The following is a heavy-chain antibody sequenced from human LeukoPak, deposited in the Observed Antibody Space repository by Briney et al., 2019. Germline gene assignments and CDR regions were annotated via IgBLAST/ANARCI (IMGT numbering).Heavy chain of an antibody. CDR2: IYSGDNT. Sequence: GGSLRLSCAASGFTFSSYSMNWVRQAPGKGLEWVSVIYSGDNTYYVESVKGRFTISRDNSKNTLFLQMIRLRAEDTAVYYCAGRRVLDASFDYWGQGTLVTVSS. V-gene: IGHV3-66*02. D-gene: IGHD3-16*01. J-gene: IGHJ4*02. CDR1: GFTFSSYS. CDR3: AGRRVLDASFDY.